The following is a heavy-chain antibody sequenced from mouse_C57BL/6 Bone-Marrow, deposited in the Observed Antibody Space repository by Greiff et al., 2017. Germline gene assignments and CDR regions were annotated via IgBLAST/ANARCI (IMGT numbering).Heavy chain of an antibody. V-gene: IGHV1-61*01. CDR1: GYTFTSYW. CDR3: ARGPNYYGSSTWFAY. Sequence: QVQLQQSGAELVRPGSSVKLSCTASGYTFTSYWMDWVKQRPGHGLEWIGNIYPSASETHYNQQFKNKATLTVDKSSSPADMQRSSLTSEDSAVYSGARGPNYYGSSTWFAYWGQGTLVTVSA. D-gene: IGHD1-1*01. J-gene: IGHJ3*01. CDR2: IYPSASET.